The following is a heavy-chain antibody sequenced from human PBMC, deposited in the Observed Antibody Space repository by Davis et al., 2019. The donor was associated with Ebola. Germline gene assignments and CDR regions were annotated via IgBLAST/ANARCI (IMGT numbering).Heavy chain of an antibody. Sequence: GGSLRLSCAASGFTFSSYAMSWVRQAPGKGLEWVSVISGSGGSTYYADSVKGRFTISRDNSKNTLYLQMNSLRAEDTAVYFCARQLPYYSCGMDVWGQGTTVTVSS. CDR1: GFTFSSYA. CDR2: ISGSGGST. J-gene: IGHJ6*02. D-gene: IGHD2-2*01. CDR3: ARQLPYYSCGMDV. V-gene: IGHV3-23*01.